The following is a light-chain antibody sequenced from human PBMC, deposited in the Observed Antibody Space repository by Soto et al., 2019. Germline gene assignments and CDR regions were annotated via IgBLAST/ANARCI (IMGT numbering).Light chain of an antibody. V-gene: IGLV2-11*01. CDR3: CSYAGPYVL. Sequence: QSALTQPRSVSGSPGQSVTISCTGTSSDVGLYNYVSWYQQHPGKAPKLIIYDVSQRPSGVPDRFSGSKSANSASLTISGLQAEDEADYYCCSYAGPYVLFGGGTKLTVL. J-gene: IGLJ2*01. CDR1: SSDVGLYNY. CDR2: DVS.